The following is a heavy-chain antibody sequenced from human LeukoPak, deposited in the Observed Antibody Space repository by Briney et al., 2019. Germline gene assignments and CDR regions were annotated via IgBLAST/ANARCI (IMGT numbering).Heavy chain of an antibody. CDR1: GFTFSSFW. D-gene: IGHD2-2*01. V-gene: IGHV3-7*01. CDR2: IKKDGSEK. CDR3: ARTYRRGYFDY. Sequence: GGSLRLSCVASGFTFSSFWMSWVRQAPGKGLEWVANIKKDGSEKYYVDSVKDRFTISRDNGDILFLQMNSLRVEDTAVYYCARTYRRGYFDYWGQGTLVTVSS. J-gene: IGHJ4*02.